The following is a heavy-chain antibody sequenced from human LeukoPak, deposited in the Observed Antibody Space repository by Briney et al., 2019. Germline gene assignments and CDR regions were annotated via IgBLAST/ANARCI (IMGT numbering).Heavy chain of an antibody. CDR1: GFTFGDYA. D-gene: IGHD6-19*01. CDR2: IRSKAYGGTT. CDR3: TRSAVAGTGVTDY. Sequence: GRSLRLSCTASGFTFGDYAMSWFRQASGKGLEWVGFIRSKAYGGTTEYAASVKGRFTISRDDSKSIAYLQMNSLKTEDTAVYYCTRSAVAGTGVTDYWGQGTLVTVSS. V-gene: IGHV3-49*03. J-gene: IGHJ4*02.